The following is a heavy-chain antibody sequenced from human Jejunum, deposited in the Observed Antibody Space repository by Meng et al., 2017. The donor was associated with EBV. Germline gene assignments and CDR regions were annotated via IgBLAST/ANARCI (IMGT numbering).Heavy chain of an antibody. CDR1: GYTFSRYA. CDR3: ASDISTATFGY. D-gene: IGHD2-21*02. CDR2: INTRTGNP. J-gene: IGHJ4*02. Sequence: QVQFVQSGSDVKKPGASVKVSCKASGYTFSRYAMNWVRQAPGQGLEWMGWINTRTGNPAYAQGFTGRFVFSLDTSVSTAYLQISSLKAEDTAVYYCASDISTATFGYWGQGTLVTVSS. V-gene: IGHV7-4-1*02.